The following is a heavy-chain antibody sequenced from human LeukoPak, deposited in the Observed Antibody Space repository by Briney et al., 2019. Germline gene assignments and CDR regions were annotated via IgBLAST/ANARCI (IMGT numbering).Heavy chain of an antibody. Sequence: GGSLRLSCAASGFTFSSYAMSWVRQAPGKGLEWVSAISGSGGSTYYADSVKGRFTISRDNSKNTLYLQMNSLRAEDTAVYYCAKAGQKLENYYYYYGMDVWGQGTTVTVSS. CDR1: GFTFSSYA. J-gene: IGHJ6*02. CDR2: ISGSGGST. CDR3: AKAGQKLENYYYYYGMDV. V-gene: IGHV3-23*01. D-gene: IGHD5-24*01.